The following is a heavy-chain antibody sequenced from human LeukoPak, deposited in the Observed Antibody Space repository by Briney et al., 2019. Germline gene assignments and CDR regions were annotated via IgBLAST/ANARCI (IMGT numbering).Heavy chain of an antibody. J-gene: IGHJ5*01. CDR1: GFTFSSYG. V-gene: IGHV3-33*01. D-gene: IGHD6-13*01. CDR2: IWYDGSNK. CDR3: AREGRYSSSWFDY. Sequence: HPGGSLRLSCAASGFTFSSYGMHWVRQAPGKGLEWVAVIWYDGSNKYYADSVKGRFTISRDNSKNTLYLQMNSLRAEDTAVYYCAREGRYSSSWFDYWGQGTLVTVSS.